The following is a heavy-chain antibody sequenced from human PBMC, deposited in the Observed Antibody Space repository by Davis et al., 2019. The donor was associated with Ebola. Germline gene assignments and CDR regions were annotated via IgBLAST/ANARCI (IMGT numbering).Heavy chain of an antibody. CDR1: GFTFSTYS. D-gene: IGHD3-10*01. V-gene: IGHV3-21*01. CDR3: ARDTAELLWFGIDY. J-gene: IGHJ4*02. CDR2: ISSDSDYI. Sequence: GGSLRLSCAASGFTFSTYSMSWVRQAPGKGLAWVSSISSDSDYIYYADSVRGRFTISRDNAKNSLYLQMNSLRAEDTAVYYCARDTAELLWFGIDYWGQGTLVTVSS.